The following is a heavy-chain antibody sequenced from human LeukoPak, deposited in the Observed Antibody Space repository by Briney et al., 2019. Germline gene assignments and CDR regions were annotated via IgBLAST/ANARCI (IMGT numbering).Heavy chain of an antibody. Sequence: PGGSLRLSCAASGFTFSSYNMNWVRQAPGKGLEWVSYISGSSSIIYYADSVKGRFTISRDNAKNSLYLQMNSLRDEDTAVYYCARDLYYGSGTVDYWGQGTLVTVPS. V-gene: IGHV3-48*02. J-gene: IGHJ4*02. CDR1: GFTFSSYN. CDR2: ISGSSSII. CDR3: ARDLYYGSGTVDY. D-gene: IGHD3-10*01.